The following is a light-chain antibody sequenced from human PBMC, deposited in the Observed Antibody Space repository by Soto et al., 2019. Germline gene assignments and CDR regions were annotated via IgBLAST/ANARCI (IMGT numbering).Light chain of an antibody. CDR3: QQLNTYPIT. CDR1: HGISSY. CDR2: AAS. J-gene: IGKJ5*01. V-gene: IGKV1-9*01. Sequence: IQLTQSPSSLSASVVDRVTITFRASHGISSYLAWYQQKPGKALKLLIYAASTLQSGVPSRFSGSGSGTDFTLTISSLQPEDFATYYCQQLNTYPITFGQGTRLEIK.